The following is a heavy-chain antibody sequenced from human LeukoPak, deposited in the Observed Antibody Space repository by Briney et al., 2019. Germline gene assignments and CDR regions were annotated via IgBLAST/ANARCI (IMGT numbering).Heavy chain of an antibody. D-gene: IGHD1-26*01. CDR1: GFTFDDHG. V-gene: IGHV3-20*04. Sequence: PGGSLRLSCAASGFTFDDHGMNWVRQAPGEGLERVSGITWNGGSTGYADSVKGRFTISRDNAKNSLYLQMSSLRAEDTALYYCARDRSYGAFASWGQGTLVTVSS. J-gene: IGHJ4*02. CDR3: ARDRSYGAFAS. CDR2: ITWNGGST.